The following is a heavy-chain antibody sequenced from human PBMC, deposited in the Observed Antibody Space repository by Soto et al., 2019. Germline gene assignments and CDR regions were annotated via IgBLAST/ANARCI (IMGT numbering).Heavy chain of an antibody. J-gene: IGHJ6*03. Sequence: SETLSLTCTVSGGSISSGGYYWSWIRQHPGKGLEWIGYIYYSGSTNYNPSLKSRVTISVDTSKNQFSLKLSPVTAADTAVYYCARVPGQQLVPYYYYMDVWGKGTTVTVSS. CDR3: ARVPGQQLVPYYYYMDV. V-gene: IGHV4-61*08. CDR1: GGSISSGGYY. D-gene: IGHD6-13*01. CDR2: IYYSGST.